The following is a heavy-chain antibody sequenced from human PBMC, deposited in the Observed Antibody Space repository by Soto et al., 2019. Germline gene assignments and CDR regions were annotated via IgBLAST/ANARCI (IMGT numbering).Heavy chain of an antibody. Sequence: SETLSLTCAVSGGSISSGGYSWSWIRQPPGKGLEWIGYIYHSGSTYYNPSLKSRVTISVDRSKNQFSLKLSSVTAADTAVYYCARATRYGYNFDYWGQGTLVTVSS. CDR2: IYHSGST. CDR3: ARATRYGYNFDY. D-gene: IGHD5-12*01. V-gene: IGHV4-30-2*01. J-gene: IGHJ4*02. CDR1: GGSISSGGYS.